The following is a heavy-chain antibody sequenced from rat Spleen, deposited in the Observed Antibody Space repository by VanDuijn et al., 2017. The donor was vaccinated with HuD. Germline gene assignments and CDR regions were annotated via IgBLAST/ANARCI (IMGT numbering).Heavy chain of an antibody. D-gene: IGHD1-12*02. Sequence: EVQLVESDGGLVQPGRSLKLSCAASGFTLSDYVMHWIRQAPTKGLEWVASISPSGGSTYYRDSVKGRFTISRDNAKSTLYLQMDSLRSEDTATYYCTRVYYYDGSYYFDYWGQGVMVTVSS. J-gene: IGHJ2*01. CDR2: ISPSGGST. V-gene: IGHV5-19*01. CDR3: TRVYYYDGSYYFDY. CDR1: GFTLSDYV.